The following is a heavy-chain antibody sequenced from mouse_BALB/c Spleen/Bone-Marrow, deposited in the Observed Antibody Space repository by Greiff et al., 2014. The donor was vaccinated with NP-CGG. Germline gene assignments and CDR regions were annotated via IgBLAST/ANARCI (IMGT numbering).Heavy chain of an antibody. V-gene: IGHV1-18*01. J-gene: IGHJ4*01. CDR2: INPYNGGT. CDR1: GYSFTGYS. CDR3: ARDCDYGNYAMDY. Sequence: VQLKESGPELVKPGASMKISCKASGYSFTGYSMNQVKQSHGKNLEWIGLINPYNGGTSYNQKFKGKATITVDKSSSTAYMELLSLTSEDAAVYYCARDCDYGNYAMDYWGQGTSVTVSS. D-gene: IGHD2-4*01.